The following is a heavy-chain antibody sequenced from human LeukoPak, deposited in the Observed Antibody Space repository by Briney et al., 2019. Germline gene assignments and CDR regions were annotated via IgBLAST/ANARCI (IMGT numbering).Heavy chain of an antibody. CDR3: AKNAFSITVNYFDY. J-gene: IGHJ4*02. CDR1: GFTFTSYC. CDR2: ISDDGDNK. Sequence: VGSLRVSCAASGFTFTSYCMHWVRRAPGKGLEWVAFISDDGDNKYYADSVKGRVTISRDNSTNTLYLYMRSLRAEDTAVYYCAKNAFSITVNYFDYWGERALVTVSS. D-gene: IGHD4-11*01. V-gene: IGHV3-30*02.